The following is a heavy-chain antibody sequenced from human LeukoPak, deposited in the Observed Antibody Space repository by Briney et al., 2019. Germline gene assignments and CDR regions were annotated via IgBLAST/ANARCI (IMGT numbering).Heavy chain of an antibody. J-gene: IGHJ5*02. CDR2: IYYSGST. D-gene: IGHD6-13*01. Sequence: SETLSLTCTVSGYSISSYYWSWIRQPPGKGLEWIGYIYYSGSTNYNPSLKSRVTISVDTSKNQFSLKLSSVTAADTAVYYCARVKRVEQQLGFDPWGQGTLVTVSS. CDR1: GYSISSYY. CDR3: ARVKRVEQQLGFDP. V-gene: IGHV4-59*01.